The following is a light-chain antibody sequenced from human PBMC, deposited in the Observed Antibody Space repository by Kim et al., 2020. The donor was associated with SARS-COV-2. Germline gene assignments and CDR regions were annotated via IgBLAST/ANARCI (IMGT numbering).Light chain of an antibody. J-gene: IGLJ3*02. Sequence: SVSPGQTARITCSGDALPKHYAYWYQQKPGQAPVMVIYEDSERPSGIPERVSGSSSGTTVTLTISGVQAEDEADYYCQSADNSIRVFGGGTKLTVL. CDR2: EDS. CDR3: QSADNSIRV. V-gene: IGLV3-25*03. CDR1: ALPKHY.